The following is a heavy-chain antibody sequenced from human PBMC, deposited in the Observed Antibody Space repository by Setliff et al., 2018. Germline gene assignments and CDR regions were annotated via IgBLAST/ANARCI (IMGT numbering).Heavy chain of an antibody. CDR1: GCSFSSNA. CDR2: IHAGSSNT. CDR3: ARMSTSGPHYDY. D-gene: IGHD2-8*02. Sequence: ASVKVSCKASGCSFSSNAFHWVRQAPGQTLEWMGWIHAGSSNTLYSQRFQDRITISRDTSATTVHMELSSLRSNDTAVYYCARMSTSGPHYDYWGQGTLVTVS. J-gene: IGHJ4*02. V-gene: IGHV1-3*01.